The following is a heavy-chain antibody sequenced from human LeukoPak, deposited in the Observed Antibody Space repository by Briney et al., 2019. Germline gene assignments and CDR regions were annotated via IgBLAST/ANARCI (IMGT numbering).Heavy chain of an antibody. Sequence: SQTLSLTCATSGDSVSSNSATWNWNTQSPSRGLEWLGRTYYRSKWYNDYAVSVKSRITINPDTSKNQSSLQLNSVTPEDTAVYYCAMMRDGEGFDYWGQGTLVTVSS. J-gene: IGHJ4*02. D-gene: IGHD3-3*01. CDR2: TYYRSKWYN. CDR3: AMMRDGEGFDY. V-gene: IGHV6-1*01. CDR1: GDSVSSNSAT.